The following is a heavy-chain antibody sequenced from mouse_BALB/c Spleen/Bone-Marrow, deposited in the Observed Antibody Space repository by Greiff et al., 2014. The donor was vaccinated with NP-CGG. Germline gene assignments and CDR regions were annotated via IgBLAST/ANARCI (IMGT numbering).Heavy chain of an antibody. D-gene: IGHD1-1*01. CDR3: ASYYYGSHFDY. CDR1: GFNIKDTY. CDR2: IDPANGNT. V-gene: IGHV14-3*02. Sequence: EVQLQQSXAALVKPGASVKLSCTASGFNIKDTYMHWVKQRPEQGLEWIGRIDPANGNTKYDPKFQGKATITADTSSNTAYLQLSSLTSEDTAVYYCASYYYGSHFDYWGQGTTLTVSS. J-gene: IGHJ2*01.